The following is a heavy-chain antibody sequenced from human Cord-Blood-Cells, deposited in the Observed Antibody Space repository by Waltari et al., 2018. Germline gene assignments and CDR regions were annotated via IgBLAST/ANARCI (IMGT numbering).Heavy chain of an antibody. Sequence: EVQLVESGGGLVQPGGSLRLSCAASGFTFSSYWMHWVRQAPGKGLVWVLGINMDGSSTSDADSVKGRFTISRDNAKNTLYLQMNSLRAEDTAVYYCARDLYGSGSYNWFDPWGQGTLVTVSS. D-gene: IGHD3-10*01. J-gene: IGHJ5*02. V-gene: IGHV3-74*01. CDR1: GFTFSSYW. CDR2: INMDGSST. CDR3: ARDLYGSGSYNWFDP.